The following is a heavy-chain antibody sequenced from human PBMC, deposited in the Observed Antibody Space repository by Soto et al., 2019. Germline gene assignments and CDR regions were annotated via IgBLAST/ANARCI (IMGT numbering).Heavy chain of an antibody. J-gene: IGHJ5*02. V-gene: IGHV3-23*01. CDR1: GFTFSSYA. CDR3: AKDRLIVVVPAAMFDP. Sequence: PGESLKISCAASGFTFSSYAMSWVRQAPGKGLEWVSAISGSGGSTYYADSVKGRFTISRDNSKNTLYLQMNSLRAEDTAVYYCAKDRLIVVVPAAMFDPWGQGTLVTVSS. CDR2: ISGSGGST. D-gene: IGHD2-2*01.